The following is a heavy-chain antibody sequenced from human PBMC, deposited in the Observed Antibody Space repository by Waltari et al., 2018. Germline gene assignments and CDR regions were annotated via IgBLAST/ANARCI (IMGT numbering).Heavy chain of an antibody. CDR1: GCSLSSGSYY. CDR3: ARVRNSIDAFDI. CDR2: IYTSGST. J-gene: IGHJ3*02. Sequence: QVQLQESGPGLVKPSQTLSLTCTVPGCSLSSGSYYWNLIRQPAGKGLEWIGRIYTSGSTNYNPSLKSRVTISVDTSKNQFSLKLSSVTAADTAVYYCARVRNSIDAFDIWGQGTMVTVSS. V-gene: IGHV4-61*02. D-gene: IGHD1-7*01.